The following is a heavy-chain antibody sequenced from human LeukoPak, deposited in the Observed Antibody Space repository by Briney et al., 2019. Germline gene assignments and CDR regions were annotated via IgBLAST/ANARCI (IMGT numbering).Heavy chain of an antibody. Sequence: GGSLRLSCAASGFTFSSYAMSWVRQAPGKGLEWVGRIKSKTDGGTTDYAAPVKGRFTISRDDSKNTLYLQMNSLKTEDTAVYYCTTWENIVYVGGDAFDIWGQGTMVTVSS. J-gene: IGHJ3*02. V-gene: IGHV3-15*01. CDR3: TTWENIVYVGGDAFDI. CDR1: GFTFSSYA. D-gene: IGHD2/OR15-2a*01. CDR2: IKSKTDGGTT.